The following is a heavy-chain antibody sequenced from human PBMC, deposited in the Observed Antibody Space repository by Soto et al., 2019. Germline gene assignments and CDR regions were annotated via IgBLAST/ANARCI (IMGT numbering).Heavy chain of an antibody. CDR2: INSDGRST. Sequence: GGSLRLSCAASGFTFSSYWMHWVRQAPGEGLGGVSRINSDGRSTXXADSVKGRXTISRYNAKNTXYLQMXKLGAGDPAVYYCARHLAGKRDYWGQGTLVTVSS. V-gene: IGHV3-74*01. D-gene: IGHD3-3*02. CDR3: ARHLAGKRDY. J-gene: IGHJ4*02. CDR1: GFTFSSYW.